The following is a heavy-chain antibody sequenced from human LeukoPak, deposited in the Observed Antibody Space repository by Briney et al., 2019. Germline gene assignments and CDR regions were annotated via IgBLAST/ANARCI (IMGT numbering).Heavy chain of an antibody. CDR3: ARGSFGVVGGRNLDY. Sequence: GGSLRLSCAASGFTFSSYWMSWVRQAPGKGLEWVANIKQDGSEKYYVDSVKGRFTISRDNAKNSLCLQMNSLRAEDTAVYYCARGSFGVVGGRNLDYWGQGTLVTVSS. J-gene: IGHJ4*02. CDR2: IKQDGSEK. D-gene: IGHD3-3*01. V-gene: IGHV3-7*01. CDR1: GFTFSSYW.